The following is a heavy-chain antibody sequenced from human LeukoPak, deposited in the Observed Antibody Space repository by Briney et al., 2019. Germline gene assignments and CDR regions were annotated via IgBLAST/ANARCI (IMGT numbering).Heavy chain of an antibody. CDR1: GSRFNKYN. D-gene: IGHD2-21*02. CDR3: AKDGSDWYWDY. J-gene: IGHJ4*02. CDR2: IEDNGNDK. V-gene: IGHV3-30*02. Sequence: GGSLRLFCAASGSRFNKYNMHWIRQDPGKWLEWVAFIEDNGNDKYYADSVKGRFTISRDNSKKTLYLQMNSLRAGEAAVYYCAKDGSDWYWDYWGQGTLVTVSS.